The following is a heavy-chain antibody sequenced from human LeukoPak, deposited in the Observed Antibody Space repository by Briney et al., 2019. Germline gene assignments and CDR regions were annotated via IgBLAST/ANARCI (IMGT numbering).Heavy chain of an antibody. CDR2: ISRSGSTI. CDR1: GFTFSSYE. CDR3: ARDRLYCGGDCYQLDL. Sequence: GGSLRLSCAASGFTFSSYEMNWVRQAPGKGLEWVSYISRSGSTIYYADSVKGRFTISRDNAKNSLYLQMNSLRAEDTAVYYCARDRLYCGGDCYQLDLWGRGTLVTVSS. V-gene: IGHV3-48*03. J-gene: IGHJ2*01. D-gene: IGHD2-21*02.